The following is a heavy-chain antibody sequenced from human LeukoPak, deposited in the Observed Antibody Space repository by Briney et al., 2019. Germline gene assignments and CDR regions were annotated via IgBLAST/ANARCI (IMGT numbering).Heavy chain of an antibody. J-gene: IGHJ4*02. V-gene: IGHV5-51*01. CDR1: GYRFTSYW. Sequence: GEALKISFKGSGYRFTSYWIGWVRQMPGKGLEWMGIIYPGDSDTRYSPSFQGQVTISADKSISTAYLQWSSLKASDTAMYYCASVFQDRLDYWGQGTLVTVSS. D-gene: IGHD3-16*01. CDR3: ASVFQDRLDY. CDR2: IYPGDSDT.